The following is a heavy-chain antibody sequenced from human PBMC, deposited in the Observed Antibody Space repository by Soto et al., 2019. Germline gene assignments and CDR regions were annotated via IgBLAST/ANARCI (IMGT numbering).Heavy chain of an antibody. D-gene: IGHD1-26*01. CDR3: ASRIVGAPDSYYYYGMDV. V-gene: IGHV1-69*13. J-gene: IGHJ6*02. CDR2: IIPIFGTA. Sequence: AAVKVSCKACGGTFSRYAISWVRQAPGQGLEWMGGIIPIFGTANYAQKFQGRVTITADESTSTAYMELSSLRSEDTAVYYCASRIVGAPDSYYYYGMDVWGQGTTVTVSS. CDR1: GGTFSRYA.